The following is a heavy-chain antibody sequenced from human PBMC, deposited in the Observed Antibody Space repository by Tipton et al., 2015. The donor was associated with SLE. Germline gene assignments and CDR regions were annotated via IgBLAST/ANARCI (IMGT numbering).Heavy chain of an antibody. V-gene: IGHV4-61*02. Sequence: TLSLTCTVSGGSISSGSYYWSWIRQPAGKGLEWIGRIYTSGSTNYNPSLKSRVTISVDTSKNQFSLKLSSVTAADTAVYYCARDAYYYDSSGLDWGQGTLVTVSS. CDR1: GGSISSGSYY. D-gene: IGHD3-22*01. CDR3: ARDAYYYDSSGLD. J-gene: IGHJ4*02. CDR2: IYTSGST.